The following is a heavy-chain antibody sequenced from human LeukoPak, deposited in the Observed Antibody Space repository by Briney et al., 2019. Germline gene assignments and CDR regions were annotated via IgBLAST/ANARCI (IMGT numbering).Heavy chain of an antibody. D-gene: IGHD5-18*01. V-gene: IGHV1-46*02. J-gene: IGHJ4*02. CDR2: INPSGGST. Sequence: ASVKVSCKASGYTFNSYYMHWVRQAPGQGLEWMGIINPSGGSTSYAQKFQGRVTMTRDTSTGTVYMELSSLRSEDTAVYYCARGKDTVMGNRNYFDYWGQGTLVTVSS. CDR1: GYTFNSYY. CDR3: ARGKDTVMGNRNYFDY.